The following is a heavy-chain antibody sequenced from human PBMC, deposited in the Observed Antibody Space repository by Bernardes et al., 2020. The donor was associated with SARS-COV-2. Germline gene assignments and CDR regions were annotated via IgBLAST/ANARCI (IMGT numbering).Heavy chain of an antibody. CDR3: ARFGDYGRAFDY. D-gene: IGHD4-17*01. CDR2: IYPRGST. V-gene: IGHV4-30-2*01. Sequence: SETLSLTCAVSGGSISSGGYSWSWIRQPQGKALEWIAYIYPRGSTYYKLSLKSRVTISIDTSKNQFSLNLSSVTAADTAVYYCARFGDYGRAFDYWGQGALVTVSS. CDR1: GGSISSGGYS. J-gene: IGHJ4*02.